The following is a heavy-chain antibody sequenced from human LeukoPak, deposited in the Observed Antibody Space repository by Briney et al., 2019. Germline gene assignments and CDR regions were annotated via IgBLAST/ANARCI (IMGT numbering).Heavy chain of an antibody. CDR2: IYYSGST. CDR3: ATQIISSSWYYFDY. Sequence: SETLSLTCTVSGGSISSSSYYWGWIRQPPGKGLEWIGSIYYSGSTYYNPSLKSQVTISVDTSKNQFSLKLSSVTAADTAVYYCATQIISSSWYYFDYWGQGTLVTVSS. V-gene: IGHV4-39*01. J-gene: IGHJ4*02. D-gene: IGHD6-13*01. CDR1: GGSISSSSYY.